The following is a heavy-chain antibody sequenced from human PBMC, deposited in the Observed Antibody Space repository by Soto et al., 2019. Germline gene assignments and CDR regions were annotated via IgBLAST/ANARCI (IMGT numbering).Heavy chain of an antibody. J-gene: IGHJ4*02. CDR1: GYTFTSYG. Sequence: ASVKVSCKASGYTFTSYGISWVRQAPGQGLEWMGWISAYNGNTNYAQKLQGRVTMTTDTSTSTAYMELRSLRSDDTAVYYCARGIGWDCSSTSCYAYYFDYWGQGTLVTVS. CDR3: ARGIGWDCSSTSCYAYYFDY. V-gene: IGHV1-18*01. CDR2: ISAYNGNT. D-gene: IGHD2-2*01.